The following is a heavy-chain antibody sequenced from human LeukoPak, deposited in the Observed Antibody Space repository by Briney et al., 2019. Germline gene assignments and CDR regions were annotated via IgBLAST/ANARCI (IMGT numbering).Heavy chain of an antibody. V-gene: IGHV3-30-3*01. CDR3: ARDHRNDY. CDR1: GFTFSSYA. J-gene: IGHJ4*02. Sequence: PGRSLRLSCAASGFTFSSYAMHWVRQAPGKGLEWVAVISYDGSNKYYADSVKGRFTISRDNSKNTLYLQMNSLRAEDTAVYYRARDHRNDYWGQGTLVTVSS. CDR2: ISYDGSNK.